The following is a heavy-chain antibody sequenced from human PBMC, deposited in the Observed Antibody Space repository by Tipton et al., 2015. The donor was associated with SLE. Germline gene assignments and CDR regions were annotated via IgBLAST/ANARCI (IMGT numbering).Heavy chain of an antibody. D-gene: IGHD1-26*01. J-gene: IGHJ5*02. V-gene: IGHV1-69*01. CDR2: IIPLFGTA. Sequence: QSGPEVKEPGSSVEVSCKASGGTFSSFTFIWVRQAPGQGLEWMGGIIPLFGTANYAQRFQGRLTITADESTGTVHMDLSGLRSEDTAVFFCARAPNGNVYSGNRYDSWGQGTLVTVSS. CDR1: GGTFSSFT. CDR3: ARAPNGNVYSGNRYDS.